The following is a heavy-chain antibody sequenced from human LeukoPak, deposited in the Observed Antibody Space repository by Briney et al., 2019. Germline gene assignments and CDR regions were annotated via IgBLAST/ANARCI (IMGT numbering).Heavy chain of an antibody. CDR3: ARDIRVRVIAARPVLGYGMDV. CDR2: INPNSGGT. V-gene: IGHV1-2*02. Sequence: GASVKVSCKASGYTFTGYYMHWVRQAPGQGLEWMGWINPNSGGTNYAQKFQGRVTMTRDTSISTAYMELSRLRSDDTAVYYCARDIRVRVIAARPVLGYGMDVWGQGTTVTVSS. D-gene: IGHD6-6*01. J-gene: IGHJ6*02. CDR1: GYTFTGYY.